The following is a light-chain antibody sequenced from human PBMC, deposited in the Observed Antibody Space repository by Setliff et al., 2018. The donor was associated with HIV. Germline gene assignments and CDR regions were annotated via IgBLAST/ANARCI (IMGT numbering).Light chain of an antibody. CDR2: EVR. Sequence: QSALAQPASVSGSPGRSITISCTGTSRDVGGYNYVSWYQQHPGKAPKPLLYEVRNRPSGVSNRSSGSKSGNTASLTLSGLPTEDEADYYCSSYAITNTLPFGTGTKGTVL. CDR3: SSYAITNTLP. CDR1: SRDVGGYNY. J-gene: IGLJ1*01. V-gene: IGLV2-14*01.